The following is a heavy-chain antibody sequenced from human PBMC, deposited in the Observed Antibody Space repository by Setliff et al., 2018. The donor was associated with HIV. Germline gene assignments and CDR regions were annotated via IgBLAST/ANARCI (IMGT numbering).Heavy chain of an antibody. CDR2: INSGGTDI. CDR3: ARDLTPRLGATPFDH. V-gene: IGHV3-21*01. D-gene: IGHD1-26*01. J-gene: IGHJ4*02. Sequence: GGSLRLSCVASGFTFSSYAMDWVRQVPGKAPEWVSYINSGGTDIHYPDSVKGRFSISRDNTKNSLYLQMNGLRVEDTAVYYCARDLTPRLGATPFDHWGQGTLVTVSS. CDR1: GFTFSSYA.